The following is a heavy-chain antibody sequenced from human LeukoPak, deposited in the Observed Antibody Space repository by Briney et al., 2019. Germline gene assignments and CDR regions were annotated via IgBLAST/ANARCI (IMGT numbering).Heavy chain of an antibody. CDR3: ARDGPWIQLSWAFDY. CDR2: ISSSSSTI. J-gene: IGHJ4*02. D-gene: IGHD5-18*01. V-gene: IGHV3-48*02. CDR1: GFTFRSYS. Sequence: GGSVRLSCAASGFTFRSYSMNWVRRAPGKGLEGVSYISSSSSTIYYADSVKGRFTISRDKAKNSLYLQMNSLRDEDTAVYYCARDGPWIQLSWAFDYWGQGTLVTVSS.